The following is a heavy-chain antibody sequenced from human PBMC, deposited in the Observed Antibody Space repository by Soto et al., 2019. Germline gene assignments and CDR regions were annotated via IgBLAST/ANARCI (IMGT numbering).Heavy chain of an antibody. CDR3: VRGRSGLDI. CDR2: ISGGNTI. CDR1: GFTFSDYY. J-gene: IGHJ3*02. D-gene: IGHD2-15*01. Sequence: QVQVVESGGGLVKPGGSLRLSCAGSGFTFSDYYMSWIRQIPGKGLEWISYISGGNTIYYIDSVKGRFTLSRDSAKNPLYLQMDSLRAEDTAVYYCVRGRSGLDIWGQGTMVTVSS. V-gene: IGHV3-11*01.